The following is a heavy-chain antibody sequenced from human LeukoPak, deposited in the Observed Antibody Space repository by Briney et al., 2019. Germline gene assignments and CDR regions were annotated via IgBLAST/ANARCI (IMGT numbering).Heavy chain of an antibody. J-gene: IGHJ3*01. CDR3: VRDTSPAESEQAYDAFDL. CDR1: RITLTSSW. D-gene: IGHD2/OR15-2a*01. CDR2: IRPDGTIK. Sequence: RTGGSLRLSCTASRITLTSSWMTWVRQAPGKGLEWVANIRPDGTIKHYLDSVNGRFTISRDNAKNSLYLQMDSLRGEDTAVYYCVRDTSPAESEQAYDAFDLWGQGTMVTVSS. V-gene: IGHV3-7*01.